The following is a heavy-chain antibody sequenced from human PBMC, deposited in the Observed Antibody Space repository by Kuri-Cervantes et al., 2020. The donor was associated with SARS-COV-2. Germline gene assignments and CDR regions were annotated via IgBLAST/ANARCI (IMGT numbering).Heavy chain of an antibody. CDR2: ISSSSTTI. V-gene: IGHV3-48*01. Sequence: GGSLRLSCAASGFIFSDFGMNWVRQAPGKGLEWVSYISSSSTTIYYADSVKGRFTISRDNAKNSLYLQMNSLRAEDTAVYYCARVFGSYVAAAAAYYFGYWGQGTLVTVSS. J-gene: IGHJ4*02. CDR3: ARVFGSYVAAAAAYYFGY. D-gene: IGHD6-13*01. CDR1: GFIFSDFG.